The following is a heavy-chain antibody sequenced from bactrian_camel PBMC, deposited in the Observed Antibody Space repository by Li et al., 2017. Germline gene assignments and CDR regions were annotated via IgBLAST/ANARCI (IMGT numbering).Heavy chain of an antibody. V-gene: IGHV3S40*01. CDR3: AARKQFSCSPWYRLYDY. J-gene: IGHJ4*01. CDR2: ISGDSGRT. CDR1: GFTFSSCY. Sequence: DVQLVESGGGLVQPGGSLRLSCAASGFTFSSCYMSWVRQAPGKGLEWVSLISGDSGRTYYADSVKGRFTISRDIAKNTLYLEMNSLKPEDTAMYYCAARKQFSCSPWYRLYDYWGQGTQVTVS. D-gene: IGHD2*01.